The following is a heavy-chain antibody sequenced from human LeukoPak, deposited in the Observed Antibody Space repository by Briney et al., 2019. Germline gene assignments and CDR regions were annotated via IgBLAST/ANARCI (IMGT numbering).Heavy chain of an antibody. CDR2: INHSGST. J-gene: IGHJ6*02. CDR3: ARVKRVDRHYYYYYGMDV. D-gene: IGHD2-15*01. CDR1: GGSFSGYY. Sequence: SETLSLTCAVYGGSFSGYYWSWIRQPPGKGLEWIGEINHSGSTNYNPSLKSRVTISVDTSKNQFSLKLSSVTAADTAVYYCARVKRVDRHYYYYYGMDVWGQGTTVIVSS. V-gene: IGHV4-34*01.